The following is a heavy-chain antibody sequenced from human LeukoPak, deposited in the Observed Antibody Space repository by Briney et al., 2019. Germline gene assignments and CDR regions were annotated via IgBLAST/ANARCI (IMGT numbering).Heavy chain of an antibody. J-gene: IGHJ4*02. D-gene: IGHD2-15*01. CDR3: ARGELPYDY. CDR1: GGSFTSADNY. Sequence: SQTLSLTCTVSGGSFTSADNYCSWIRQPPGKGLEWIGYIHYSGSTFYNPSLKSRVTMSVDTSKNQFSLKLNSVTAADTAVYYCARGELPYDYWGQGTLVTVSS. V-gene: IGHV4-30-4*01. CDR2: IHYSGST.